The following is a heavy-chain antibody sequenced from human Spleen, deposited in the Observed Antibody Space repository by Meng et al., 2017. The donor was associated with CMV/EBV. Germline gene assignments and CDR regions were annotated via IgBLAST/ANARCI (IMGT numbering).Heavy chain of an antibody. J-gene: IGHJ1*01. V-gene: IGHV1-18*01. Sequence: TSYGISWVRQAPGQGLEWMGWISAYNGNTNYAQKLQGRVTMTKDTSTSTAYMELRSLRSDDTAVYYCARGLVGCSSSSCSTHEHFQHWGQGTLVTVSS. CDR3: ARGLVGCSSSSCSTHEHFQH. D-gene: IGHD2-2*02. CDR2: ISAYNGNT. CDR1: TSYG.